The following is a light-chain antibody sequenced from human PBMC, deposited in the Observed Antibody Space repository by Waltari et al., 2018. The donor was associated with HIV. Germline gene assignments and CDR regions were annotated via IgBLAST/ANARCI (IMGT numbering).Light chain of an antibody. Sequence: QSALTQPASISGSPGQSVTISCTGINSGLPLYASVSWYQQLPFKAPHLIIFQVSVRPSDISHRFSGSKSGNTASLTISGLQAEDEGDYYCSSYTSKNTLIFGGGTKLTVL. CDR2: QVS. V-gene: IGLV2-14*03. CDR3: SSYTSKNTLI. CDR1: NSGLPLYAS. J-gene: IGLJ2*01.